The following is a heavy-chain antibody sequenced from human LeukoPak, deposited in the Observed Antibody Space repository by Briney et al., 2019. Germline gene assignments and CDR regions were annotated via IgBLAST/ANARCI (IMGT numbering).Heavy chain of an antibody. D-gene: IGHD2-2*01. Sequence: SETLSLTCAVYGGSFSGYYWSWIRQPPGKGLEWIGEINHSGSTNYNPSLKSRVTKSVDTSKNQFSLKLSSVTAADTAVYYCASLKYQLLARLAKPPYYYYGMDVWGQGTTVTVSS. CDR2: INHSGST. CDR3: ASLKYQLLARLAKPPYYYYGMDV. J-gene: IGHJ6*02. V-gene: IGHV4-34*01. CDR1: GGSFSGYY.